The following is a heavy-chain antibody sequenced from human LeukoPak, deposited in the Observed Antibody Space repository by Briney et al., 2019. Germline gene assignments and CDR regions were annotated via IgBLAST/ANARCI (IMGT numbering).Heavy chain of an antibody. Sequence: SETLSLTCTVSGGSISSGDYYWSWIRQPPGQGLEWIGYIYYSGSTYYNPSLKSRVTISVDTSKNQFSLKLSSVTAADTAVYYCARYTVTTIGFDPWGQGTLVTVSS. CDR3: ARYTVTTIGFDP. D-gene: IGHD4-17*01. V-gene: IGHV4-30-4*01. CDR2: IYYSGST. CDR1: GGSISSGDYY. J-gene: IGHJ5*02.